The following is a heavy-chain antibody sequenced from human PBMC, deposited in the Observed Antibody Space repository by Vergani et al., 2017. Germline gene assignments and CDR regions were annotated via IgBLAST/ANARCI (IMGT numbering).Heavy chain of an antibody. Sequence: QLVESGGGWVQPGGSLRLSCVVSGFDFSSYIMNWVRQAPGKGLEWVSFVSTGTKSQSYAESVKGRFTISRDNSKNMLYLQMNSLRAEDTAVYYCARLSYDTTPYLRRVYDCWGQGTLVSVSS. CDR2: VSTGTKSQ. V-gene: IGHV3-48*01. CDR3: ARLSYDTTPYLRRVYDC. J-gene: IGHJ4*02. D-gene: IGHD3-22*01. CDR1: GFDFSSYI.